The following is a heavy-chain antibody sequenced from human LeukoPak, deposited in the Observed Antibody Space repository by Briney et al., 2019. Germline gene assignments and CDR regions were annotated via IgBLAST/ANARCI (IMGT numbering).Heavy chain of an antibody. D-gene: IGHD2-15*01. J-gene: IGHJ5*02. CDR1: GYTFTSYD. Sequence: ASVKVSCKASGYTFTSYDINWVRQATGQGLEWMGWMNPNSGSTGYAQKFQGRVTMTRNTSISTAYMELSSLRSEDTAVYYCARGHRHCSGGSCYFFYDWFDPWGQGTLVTVSS. CDR3: ARGHRHCSGGSCYFFYDWFDP. V-gene: IGHV1-8*01. CDR2: MNPNSGST.